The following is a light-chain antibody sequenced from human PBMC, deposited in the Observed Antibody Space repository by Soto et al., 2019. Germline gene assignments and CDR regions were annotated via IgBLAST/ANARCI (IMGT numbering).Light chain of an antibody. CDR3: QQYNSCPWT. V-gene: IGKV1-5*01. Sequence: DIQMTQSPSMVSASVGDRVTITCRASQSISSWLAWYQQKPGKAPNLLIYDASSLESGVPSRFSGSGSGTEFTLTISSLQPDDFATYYCQQYNSCPWTFGQGTEVEV. CDR2: DAS. CDR1: QSISSW. J-gene: IGKJ1*01.